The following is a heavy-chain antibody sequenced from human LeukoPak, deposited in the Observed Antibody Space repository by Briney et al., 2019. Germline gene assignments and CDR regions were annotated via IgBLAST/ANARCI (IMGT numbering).Heavy chain of an antibody. J-gene: IGHJ1*01. CDR2: ISSSGSTT. CDR1: GFTFSDYY. D-gene: IGHD3-22*01. V-gene: IGHV3-11*04. Sequence: GGSLRLSCAASGFTFSDYYMSWIRQAPGKGLEWVSYISSSGSTTSYADSVKGRLTMSRDNAKNSMDLHMNSLRVEDTAVYYCARAPGYYSPEYVQHWGQGTLVTVSS. CDR3: ARAPGYYSPEYVQH.